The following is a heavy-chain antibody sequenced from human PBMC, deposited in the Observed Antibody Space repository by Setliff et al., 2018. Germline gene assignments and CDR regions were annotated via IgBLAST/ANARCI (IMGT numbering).Heavy chain of an antibody. J-gene: IGHJ3*02. CDR3: ARTYDSSGYHDAFDI. Sequence: GESLKISCKGSGYTFTSYWIGWVRQMPGKGLEWMGIIYPGDSDTRYSPSFQGQVTISADKSITTAYLQWSGLRASDTAMYYCARTYDSSGYHDAFDIWGQGTMVTVS. CDR1: GYTFTSYW. V-gene: IGHV5-51*01. CDR2: IYPGDSDT. D-gene: IGHD3-22*01.